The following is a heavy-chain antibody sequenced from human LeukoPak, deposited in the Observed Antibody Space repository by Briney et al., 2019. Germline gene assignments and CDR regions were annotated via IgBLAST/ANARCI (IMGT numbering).Heavy chain of an antibody. CDR2: IYYSGSA. V-gene: IGHV4-28*01. Sequence: SDTLSLTCAVSGYSISSSNWWGWFRQPPGKGLEWIGYIYYSGSAYYNTSLNSRITMSVDTSKNQFSLRLSSVTAADTAVYYCSSGDYFDYWGQGTLVTVSS. D-gene: IGHD3-10*01. J-gene: IGHJ4*02. CDR1: GYSISSSNW. CDR3: SSGDYFDY.